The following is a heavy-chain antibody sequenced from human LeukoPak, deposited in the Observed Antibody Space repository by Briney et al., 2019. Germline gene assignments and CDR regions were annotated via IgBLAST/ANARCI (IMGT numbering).Heavy chain of an antibody. J-gene: IGHJ4*02. CDR2: IYPGDSET. CDR3: ARSVAADYFDY. CDR1: GYSFTSHW. D-gene: IGHD2-21*01. V-gene: IGHV5-51*01. Sequence: GESLKISCKGSGYSFTSHWIGWVRQVPGKGLEWMGIIYPGDSETRYSPSFQGQVTISADKSISTAYLQWSSLKASDTAMYYCARSVAADYFDYWGQGTLVTVSS.